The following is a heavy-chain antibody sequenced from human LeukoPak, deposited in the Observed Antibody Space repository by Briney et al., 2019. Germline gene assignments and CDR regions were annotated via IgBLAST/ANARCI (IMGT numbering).Heavy chain of an antibody. CDR3: ARDVSRRDGYNCDY. CDR1: GFTFSSFW. V-gene: IGHV3-7*01. Sequence: GGSLRLSCAASGFTFSSFWMNWVRQAPGKGLEWVANIKQDGSEKYYVDSVKGRFTISRDNSKNTLYLQMNSLRAEDTAVYYCARDVSRRDGYNCDYWGQGTLVTVSS. D-gene: IGHD5-24*01. J-gene: IGHJ4*02. CDR2: IKQDGSEK.